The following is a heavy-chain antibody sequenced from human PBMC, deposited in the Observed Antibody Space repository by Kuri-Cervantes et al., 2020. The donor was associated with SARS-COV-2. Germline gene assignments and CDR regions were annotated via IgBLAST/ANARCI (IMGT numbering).Heavy chain of an antibody. D-gene: IGHD6-19*01. V-gene: IGHV3-74*01. CDR2: INSDGSST. J-gene: IGHJ4*02. CDR3: ARSSGWYDY. CDR1: GFTFSSYW. Sequence: GESLKISCAASGFTFSSYWMHWVRQAPGKGLVWVSRINSDGSSTSYADSVKGRFTISRDNAKNTLYLQMNSLRAEDTAVYYCARSSGWYDYWGQGTLVTGSS.